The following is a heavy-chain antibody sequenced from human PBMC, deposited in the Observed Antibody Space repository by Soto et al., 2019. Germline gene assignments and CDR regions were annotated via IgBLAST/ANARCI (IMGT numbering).Heavy chain of an antibody. CDR3: AREIMAADHFDY. V-gene: IGHV4-30-4*01. Sequence: PSETLSLTCTVSGGSILSGDYYWIWIRQTPERGLEWCGYVHYSGNTFYNPSLKSRATISLDTSRNQFSLNLSSVTAADSAVYYCAREIMAADHFDYWGQGALATVSS. J-gene: IGHJ4*02. CDR1: GGSILSGDYY. CDR2: VHYSGNT. D-gene: IGHD6-13*01.